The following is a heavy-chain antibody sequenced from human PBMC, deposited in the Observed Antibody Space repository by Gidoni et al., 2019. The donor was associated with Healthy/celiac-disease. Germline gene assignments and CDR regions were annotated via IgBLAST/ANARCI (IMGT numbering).Heavy chain of an antibody. CDR3: ARRRYGGVIVKFNWYFDL. J-gene: IGHJ2*01. Sequence: QLQLQESGPGLVKPSETLSLTCTVSGGSISRSSYYWGWIRQPPGKGLEWIGSIYYSGSTYYNPSLKSRVTISVDTSKNQFSLKLSSVTAADTAVYYCARRRYGGVIVKFNWYFDLWGRGTLVTVSS. CDR2: IYYSGST. D-gene: IGHD3-16*02. V-gene: IGHV4-39*01. CDR1: GGSISRSSYY.